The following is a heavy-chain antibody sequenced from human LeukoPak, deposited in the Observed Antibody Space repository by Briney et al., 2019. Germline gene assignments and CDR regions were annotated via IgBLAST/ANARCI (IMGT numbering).Heavy chain of an antibody. V-gene: IGHV4-59*01. CDR1: GGSISSYY. CDR3: ARRLLWFGEAGWFDP. Sequence: PETLSLTCTVSGGSISSYYWSWIRQPPGKGLEWIGYIYYSGSTNYNPSLKSRVTISVDTSKNQFSLKLSSVTAADTAVYYCARRLLWFGEAGWFDPWGQGTLVTVSS. CDR2: IYYSGST. J-gene: IGHJ5*02. D-gene: IGHD3-10*01.